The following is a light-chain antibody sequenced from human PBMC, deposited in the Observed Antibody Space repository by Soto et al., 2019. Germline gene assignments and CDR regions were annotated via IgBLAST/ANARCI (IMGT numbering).Light chain of an antibody. Sequence: EIVLTQSPGTLSLSPGERATLSCRARQSVSSSYLAWYQQKPGQAPRLLIYGASSRPTGIPDRFSGSGSGTDFTLTISRLEPEDFAVYYCQQYGISPTFGGGTKVEIK. CDR1: QSVSSSY. CDR3: QQYGISPT. V-gene: IGKV3-20*01. J-gene: IGKJ4*01. CDR2: GAS.